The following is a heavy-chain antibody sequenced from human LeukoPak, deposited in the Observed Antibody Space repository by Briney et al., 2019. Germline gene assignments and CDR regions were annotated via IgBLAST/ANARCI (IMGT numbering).Heavy chain of an antibody. CDR3: ARAPSPTYYDILTGYHRYYYYGMDV. D-gene: IGHD3-9*01. CDR2: ISSSGSPI. V-gene: IGHV3-11*01. CDR1: GFTFSDYY. J-gene: IGHJ6*02. Sequence: TGGSLRLSCAASGFTFSDYYMSWIPQAPGKGLEWVSYISSSGSPIYYADSVKSRFTIPRANAHNSLHLQVNTLRAEDTAVYYSARAPSPTYYDILTGYHRYYYYGMDVWGQGTTVTVSS.